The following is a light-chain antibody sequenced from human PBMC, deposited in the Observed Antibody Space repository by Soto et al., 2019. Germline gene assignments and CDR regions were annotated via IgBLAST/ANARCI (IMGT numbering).Light chain of an antibody. CDR1: QSLSSD. V-gene: IGKV3-20*01. Sequence: EIVMTQSPATLSVSPGERATLSCRASQSLSSDLAWYQQKVGQAPRLLIYAASSRATGIPDRFSGSGSGTDFTLTISRLEPEDFAVYYCQQYGTSPRTFGQGTKGDIK. J-gene: IGKJ1*01. CDR2: AAS. CDR3: QQYGTSPRT.